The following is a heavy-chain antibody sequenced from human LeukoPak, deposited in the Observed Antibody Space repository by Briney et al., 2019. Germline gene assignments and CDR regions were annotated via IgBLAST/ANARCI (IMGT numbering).Heavy chain of an antibody. V-gene: IGHV3-66*01. CDR2: IYSGGST. J-gene: IGHJ4*02. D-gene: IGHD3-10*01. CDR3: ARGRIGAQNDY. CDR1: GFTVSSNY. Sequence: GGSLRLSCAASGFTVSSNYMGWVRQAPGKGLEWVSVIYSGGSTYYADSVKGRFTISRDNSKNTLYLQMNSLRAEDTAVYYCARGRIGAQNDYWGQGTLVTVSS.